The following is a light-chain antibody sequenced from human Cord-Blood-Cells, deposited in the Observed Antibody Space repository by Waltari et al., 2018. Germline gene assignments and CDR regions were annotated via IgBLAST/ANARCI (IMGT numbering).Light chain of an antibody. CDR2: YDR. Sequence: SYVLTQPPSVSVAPGKTARITSGGNNIGSKSVHWYQQKPGQAPVLVIYYDRDRPSGIPERFSGSNSGNTATLTISRVEAGDEADYYCQVWDSSSDHWVFGGGTKLTVL. V-gene: IGLV3-21*04. CDR1: NIGSKS. CDR3: QVWDSSSDHWV. J-gene: IGLJ3*02.